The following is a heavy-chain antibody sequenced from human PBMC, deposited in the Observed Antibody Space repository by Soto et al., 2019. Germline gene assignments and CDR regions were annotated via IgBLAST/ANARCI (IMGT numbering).Heavy chain of an antibody. D-gene: IGHD6-13*01. CDR2: IYYSGST. Sequence: QVQLQESGPGPVKPSQTLSLTCTVSGGSISSGGYYWSWIRQHPGKGLEWIGYIYYSGSTYYNPSLKSRVTISVDTSKNQFSLKLSSVTAADTAVYYCARDGYMTAAGENYFDYWGQGTLVTVSS. CDR3: ARDGYMTAAGENYFDY. V-gene: IGHV4-31*03. CDR1: GGSISSGGYY. J-gene: IGHJ4*02.